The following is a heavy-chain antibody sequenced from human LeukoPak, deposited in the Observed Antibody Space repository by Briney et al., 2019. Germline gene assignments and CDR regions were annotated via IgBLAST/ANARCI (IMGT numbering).Heavy chain of an antibody. CDR1: GFTFSSYA. Sequence: SGGSLRLSCAASGFTFSSYAMSWVRQAPGKGLEWVSSITGSGGDTFYADSVKGRFTISRDNSKNMMYLQMNSLRGEDTAVYYCATSNGWYPNFDYWGQGTLVTVSS. V-gene: IGHV3-23*01. CDR3: ATSNGWYPNFDY. J-gene: IGHJ4*02. D-gene: IGHD6-19*01. CDR2: ITGSGGDT.